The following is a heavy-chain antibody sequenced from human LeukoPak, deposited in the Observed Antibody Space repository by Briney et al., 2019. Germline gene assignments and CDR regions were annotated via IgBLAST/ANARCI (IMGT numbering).Heavy chain of an antibody. J-gene: IGHJ6*03. D-gene: IGHD4-11*01. CDR3: ARLRYSNPIYYYMDV. CDR1: GGSISSSSYY. Sequence: PSETLSLTCSVSGGSISSSSYYWAWVRQPPGKGLEWIGSIYYSGTTYYNPSLKSRVTISVDTSKNQFSLRLGSVTAADTAVYYCARLRYSNPIYYYMDVWGKGTTVTVSS. CDR2: IYYSGTT. V-gene: IGHV4-39*01.